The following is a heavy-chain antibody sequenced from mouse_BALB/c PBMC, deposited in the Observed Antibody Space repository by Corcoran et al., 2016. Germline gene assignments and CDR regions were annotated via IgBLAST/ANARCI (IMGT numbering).Heavy chain of an antibody. CDR1: GYTFTSYD. CDR3: ARGITTISLARDY. D-gene: IGHD2-4*01. J-gene: IGHJ4*01. Sequence: QVQLQQSGPELVKPGALVKISCKASGYTFTSYDINWVKQRPGQGLEWIGWVYPGDGSTKYNEKFKGKATLTADQSSSTAYMQLSSLTSANSAGYFCARGITTISLARDYWGQGTSGTVSS. V-gene: IGHV1S56*01. CDR2: VYPGDGST.